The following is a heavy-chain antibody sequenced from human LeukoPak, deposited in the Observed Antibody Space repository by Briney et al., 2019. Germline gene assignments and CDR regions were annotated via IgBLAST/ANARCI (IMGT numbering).Heavy chain of an antibody. D-gene: IGHD6-19*01. CDR2: VNSDGSST. CDR1: GFTFSSYW. V-gene: IGHV3-74*01. Sequence: PGESLRLSCAASGFTFSSYWMHWVRRAPGKGLVWVSRVNSDGSSTTYADSVKGRFTISRDNAKNTLYLQMNSLRAEDTAVYYCARGSRQYSSGWYGLDYWGQGTLVTVSS. J-gene: IGHJ4*02. CDR3: ARGSRQYSSGWYGLDY.